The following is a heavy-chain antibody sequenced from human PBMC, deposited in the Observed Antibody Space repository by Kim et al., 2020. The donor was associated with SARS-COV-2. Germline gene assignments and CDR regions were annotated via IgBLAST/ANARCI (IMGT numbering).Heavy chain of an antibody. CDR3: ARQVRAYIPPYAYFDY. Sequence: LKSRVTISVDTSKNQCSLRLSSVTAADTAVYYCARQVRAYIPPYAYFDYWGQGTLVTVSS. D-gene: IGHD2-21*01. V-gene: IGHV4-39*01. J-gene: IGHJ4*02.